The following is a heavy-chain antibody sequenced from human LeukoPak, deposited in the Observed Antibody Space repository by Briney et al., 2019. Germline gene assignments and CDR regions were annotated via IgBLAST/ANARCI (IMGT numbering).Heavy chain of an antibody. D-gene: IGHD2-15*01. CDR2: ISSSSSYI. Sequence: GGSLRLSCAASGFTFSSYSMNWVRQAPGKGLEWVSSISSSSSYIYYADSVKGRFTISRDKSKNTLYLQLNSLRAEDTAVYFCARQSGGPYNWFDPWGQGTLVTVSS. J-gene: IGHJ5*02. V-gene: IGHV3-21*01. CDR1: GFTFSSYS. CDR3: ARQSGGPYNWFDP.